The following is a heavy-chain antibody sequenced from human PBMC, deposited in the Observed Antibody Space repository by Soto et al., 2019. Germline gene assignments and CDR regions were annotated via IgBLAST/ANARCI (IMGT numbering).Heavy chain of an antibody. J-gene: IGHJ4*02. D-gene: IGHD3-22*01. CDR2: ISYDGSDK. CDR1: GFSFSSYV. CDR3: ARDYYKYYDSSGYYRSPAY. Sequence: GGSLRLSCEASGFSFSSYVMSWVRQAPGKGLEWVALISYDGSDKDYADSVKGRFTISRDNSRNTLFLQMNSLRAEDTAVYYCARDYYKYYDSSGYYRSPAYWGQGTLVTVSS. V-gene: IGHV3-30-3*01.